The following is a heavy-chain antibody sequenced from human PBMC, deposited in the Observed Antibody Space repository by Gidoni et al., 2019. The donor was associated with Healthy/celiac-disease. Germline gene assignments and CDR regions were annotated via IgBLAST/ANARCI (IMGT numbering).Heavy chain of an antibody. D-gene: IGHD2-8*02. Sequence: QVQLVQSGAEVKKPGASVKVSCKASGYTFTSYDINWVRQATGQGLEWMGWMNPNSGNTGYAQKFQGRVTMTRNTSISTAYMELSSLRSEDTAVYYCARERPTAGTVPTGGTGYYYGMDVWGQGTTVTVSS. CDR1: GYTFTSYD. CDR2: MNPNSGNT. J-gene: IGHJ6*02. CDR3: ARERPTAGTVPTGGTGYYYGMDV. V-gene: IGHV1-8*01.